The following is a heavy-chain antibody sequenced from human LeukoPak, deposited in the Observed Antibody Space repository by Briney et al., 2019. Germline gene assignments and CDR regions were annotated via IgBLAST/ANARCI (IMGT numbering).Heavy chain of an antibody. CDR3: ARDFGPTWYELDY. CDR1: GLTFSSYV. CDR2: IWYDGSKS. J-gene: IGHJ4*02. V-gene: IGHV3-33*01. Sequence: PGGSLRLSCAASGLTFSSYVMHWVRQPPGKGLEWVAVIWYDGSKSYYTDSVKGRFTISRDSPKNTLYLQMNSLRVEDTAVYYCARDFGPTWYELDYWGQGTLVTVAS. D-gene: IGHD6-13*01.